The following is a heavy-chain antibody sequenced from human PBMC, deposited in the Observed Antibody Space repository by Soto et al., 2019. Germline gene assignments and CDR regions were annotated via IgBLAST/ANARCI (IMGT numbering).Heavy chain of an antibody. CDR3: TSGPNWFDP. V-gene: IGHV4-59*01. J-gene: IGHJ5*02. CDR1: GGSISSYY. CDR2: IYYSGST. Sequence: SETLSLTCTVSGGSISSYYWSWIRQPPGKGLEWIGYIYYSGSTNYNPSLKSRVTISVDTSKNQFSLKLSSVTAADTAVYYCTSGPNWFDPWGQGTLLTVSS.